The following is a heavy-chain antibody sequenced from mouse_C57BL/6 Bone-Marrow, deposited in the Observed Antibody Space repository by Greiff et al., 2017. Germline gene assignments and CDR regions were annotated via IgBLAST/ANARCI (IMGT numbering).Heavy chain of an antibody. D-gene: IGHD1-1*01. V-gene: IGHV1-18*01. CDR1: GYTFTDYN. CDR2: INPNNGGT. CDR3: ARRDYYWFAY. J-gene: IGHJ3*01. Sequence: DVQLQESGPELVKPGASVKIPCKASGYTFTDYNMDWVKQSHGKSLEWIGDINPNNGGTIYNQKFKGKATLTVDKSSSTAYMELRSLTSEDTAVYYCARRDYYWFAYWGQGTLVTVSA.